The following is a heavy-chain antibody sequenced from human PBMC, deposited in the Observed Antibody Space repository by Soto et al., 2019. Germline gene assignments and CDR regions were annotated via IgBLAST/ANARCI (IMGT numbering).Heavy chain of an antibody. V-gene: IGHV4-59*01. CDR2: IYYSGST. CDR3: ARVGYYGSGSYYKVVDP. CDR1: GGSISSYS. D-gene: IGHD3-10*01. Sequence: ETLSLTCTVSGGSISSYSWSWIRQPPGKGLEWIGYIYYSGSTNYNPSLKSRVTISVDTSKNQFSLKLSSVTAADTAVYYCARVGYYGSGSYYKVVDPWGQGTLVTVSS. J-gene: IGHJ5*02.